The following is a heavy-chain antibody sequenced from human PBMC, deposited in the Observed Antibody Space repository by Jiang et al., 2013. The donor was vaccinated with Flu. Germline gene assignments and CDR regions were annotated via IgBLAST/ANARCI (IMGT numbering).Heavy chain of an antibody. Sequence: LLKPSETLSLTCTVSGGSISSYYWSWIRQPPGKGLEWIGYIYYSGSTNYNPSLKSRVTISVDTSKNQFSLKLSSVTAADTAVYYCARYAVVRGVIAYKNYYFDYWGQGTLVTVSS. CDR3: ARYAVVRGVIAYKNYYFDY. CDR1: GGSISSYY. CDR2: IYYSGST. J-gene: IGHJ4*02. V-gene: IGHV4-59*01. D-gene: IGHD3-10*01.